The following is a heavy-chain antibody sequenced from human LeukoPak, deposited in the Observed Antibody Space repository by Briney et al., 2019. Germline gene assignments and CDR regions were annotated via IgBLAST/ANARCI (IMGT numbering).Heavy chain of an antibody. D-gene: IGHD3-16*01. V-gene: IGHV3-64*01. CDR2: ISSNGGST. J-gene: IGHJ6*03. CDR1: GFTFSSYA. Sequence: PGGSLRLSCAASGFTFSSYAMHWVRQAPGKGLEYVSAISSNGGSTYYANSVKGRFIISRDNSKNTLYLQMGSLRAEDMAVYYCARVGHRTYYYYMGVWGKGTTVTVSS. CDR3: ARVGHRTYYYYMGV.